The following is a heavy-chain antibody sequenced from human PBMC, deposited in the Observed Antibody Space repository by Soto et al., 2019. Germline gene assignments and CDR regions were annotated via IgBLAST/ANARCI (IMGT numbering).Heavy chain of an antibody. V-gene: IGHV1-3*04. Sequence: QVQVVQSGAEVKKPGASVRLSCKTSGYSFSSCAIHWVRLAPGQRFEWMGWINTDSGNTKYSQKFQGRVTITRDTAASTAYMELTSLASGDTPTYYWVRDRAVVWDLDLWGRGNLLTVSS. D-gene: IGHD6-19*01. CDR2: INTDSGNT. J-gene: IGHJ2*01. CDR3: VRDRAVVWDLDL. CDR1: GYSFSSCA.